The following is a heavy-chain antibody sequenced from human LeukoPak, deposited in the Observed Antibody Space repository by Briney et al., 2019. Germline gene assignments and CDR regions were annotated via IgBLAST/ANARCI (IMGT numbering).Heavy chain of an antibody. CDR3: ARDQRDYYDSSGYYPLGY. CDR2: INHSGST. Sequence: PSEALSLTCAVDGGSFSGYYWSWIRQPPGKGLEWIGEINHSGSTNYNPSLKSRVTISVDTSKNQFSLKLSSVTAADTAVYYCARDQRDYYDSSGYYPLGYWGQGTLVTVPS. J-gene: IGHJ4*02. CDR1: GGSFSGYY. D-gene: IGHD3-22*01. V-gene: IGHV4-34*01.